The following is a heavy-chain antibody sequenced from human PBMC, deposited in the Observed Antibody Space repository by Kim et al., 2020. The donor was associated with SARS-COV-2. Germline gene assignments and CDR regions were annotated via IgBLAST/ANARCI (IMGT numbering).Heavy chain of an antibody. Sequence: ASVKVSCKASGYTFTSYGISWVRQAPGQGLEWMGWISAYNGNTNYAQKLQGRVTMTTDTSTSTAYMELRSLRSDDTAVYYCARDLTMVRGVIPPVGYWGQGTLVTVSS. CDR1: GYTFTSYG. CDR3: ARDLTMVRGVIPPVGY. V-gene: IGHV1-18*01. J-gene: IGHJ4*02. D-gene: IGHD3-10*01. CDR2: ISAYNGNT.